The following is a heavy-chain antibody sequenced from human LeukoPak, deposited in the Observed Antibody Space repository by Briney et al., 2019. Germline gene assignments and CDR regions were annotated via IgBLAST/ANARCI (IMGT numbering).Heavy chain of an antibody. V-gene: IGHV4-31*03. D-gene: IGHD3-10*01. J-gene: IGHJ4*02. CDR2: IYYSGST. Sequence: SETLSLTCTVSGGSISSGGYYWSWIRQHPGKGLEWIGYIYYSGSTYYNPSLKSRVTISVDTSKNQFSLKLSSVTAADTAVYYCARAYYYGSGKGDYFDYWGQGTLVTVSS. CDR3: ARAYYYGSGKGDYFDY. CDR1: GGSISSGGYY.